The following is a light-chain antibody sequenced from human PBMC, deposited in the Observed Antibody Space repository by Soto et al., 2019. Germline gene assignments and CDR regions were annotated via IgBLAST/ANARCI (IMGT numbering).Light chain of an antibody. CDR1: QSVDSD. Sequence: EVVVTQSPATLSVSPGERVTLSCRASQSVDSDVAWFQHKPGQAPRLLIYGASTRAAGIPGRFSGSGYETDFTFTITSPEPEVSATYFCQQYNTWVRGTFGQGTKLEIK. V-gene: IGKV3-15*01. CDR2: GAS. J-gene: IGKJ2*01. CDR3: QQYNTWVRGT.